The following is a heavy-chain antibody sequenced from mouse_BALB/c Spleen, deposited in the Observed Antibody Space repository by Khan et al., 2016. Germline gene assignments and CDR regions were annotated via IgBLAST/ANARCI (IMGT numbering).Heavy chain of an antibody. CDR3: ARDPNAMDY. CDR2: IRNKANGYTT. CDR1: GFTFTDYY. J-gene: IGHJ4*01. Sequence: EVELVESGGGLVQPGGSLRLSCATSGFTFTDYYMSWVRQPPGKALEWLGFIRNKANGYTTEYSASVKGRFTISRDNSKSILYLQMNTLRAEVSATYYCARDPNAMDYWGQVTSVTVSS. V-gene: IGHV7-3*02.